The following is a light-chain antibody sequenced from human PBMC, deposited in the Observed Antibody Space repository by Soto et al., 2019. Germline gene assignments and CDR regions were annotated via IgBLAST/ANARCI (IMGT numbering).Light chain of an antibody. J-gene: IGKJ1*01. CDR2: KAS. CDR1: QSIDKW. V-gene: IGKV1-5*03. CDR3: QQYRRFSWT. Sequence: DIQMTQSPSTLSASVGDRVTITCRASQSIDKWLAWYQQKPGKAPKLLIYKASILQSGGPSRFSGTGSGTEFTLTISSLQPDDVGSYFCQQYRRFSWTFGQGTKVEIK.